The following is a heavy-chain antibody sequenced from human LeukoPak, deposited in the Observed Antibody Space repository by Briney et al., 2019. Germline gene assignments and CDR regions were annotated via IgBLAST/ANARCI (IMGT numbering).Heavy chain of an antibody. CDR3: AKLGLYYDILTGYPNAFDI. J-gene: IGHJ3*02. V-gene: IGHV3-23*01. CDR1: GFTFSSYA. D-gene: IGHD3-9*01. Sequence: GGSLRLSCAASGFTFSSYAMSWVRQAPGKGLEWVSAISGSGGSTYYADSVKGRFTISRDNSKNTLYLQMNSLRAEDTAVYYCAKLGLYYDILTGYPNAFDIWGQGTMVTVSS. CDR2: ISGSGGST.